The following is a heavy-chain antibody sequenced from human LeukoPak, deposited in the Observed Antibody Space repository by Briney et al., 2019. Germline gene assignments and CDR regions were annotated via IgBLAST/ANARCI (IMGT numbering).Heavy chain of an antibody. CDR2: IWYDRSHK. CDR3: ARDLGGCGDRFCSYYFDH. Sequence: PGGSLRLSCGASGFTFSSYGMNWLRQAPGKGLEWVAVIWYDRSHKYYADSAKGRFTISRDNSKNTVSLQMDSLRVEDTALYYCARDLGGCGDRFCSYYFDHWGQGIQVTVSS. CDR1: GFTFSSYG. V-gene: IGHV3-33*01. D-gene: IGHD2-21*02. J-gene: IGHJ4*02.